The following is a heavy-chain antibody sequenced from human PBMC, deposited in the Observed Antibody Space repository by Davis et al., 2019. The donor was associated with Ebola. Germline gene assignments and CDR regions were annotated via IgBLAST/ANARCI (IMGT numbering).Heavy chain of an antibody. D-gene: IGHD2-8*01. CDR2: INPSGGST. CDR3: ARGLLGYCTNGVCYTGDY. V-gene: IGHV1-46*01. CDR1: GYTFTSYY. Sequence: AASVKVSCKASGYTFTSYYMHWVRQAPGQGLEWMGIINPSGGSTSYAQKFQGRVTMTRDTSTSTVYMELSSLRSEDTAVYYCARGLLGYCTNGVCYTGDYWGQGTLVTVSS. J-gene: IGHJ4*02.